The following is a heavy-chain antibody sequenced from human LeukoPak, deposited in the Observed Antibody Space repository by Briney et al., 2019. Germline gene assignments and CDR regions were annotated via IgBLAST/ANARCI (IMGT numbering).Heavy chain of an antibody. CDR1: GFTFSSYA. CDR2: ISGSGGST. CDR3: ARRGSILWWFDP. J-gene: IGHJ5*02. V-gene: IGHV3-23*01. Sequence: PGGSLRLSCAASGFTFSSYAMSWVRQAPGKGLEWVSAISGSGGSTYYADSVKGRFTISRDNSKNTLYLQMNSLRVEDTAVYYCARRGSILWWFDPWGQGTLVTVSS. D-gene: IGHD2-21*01.